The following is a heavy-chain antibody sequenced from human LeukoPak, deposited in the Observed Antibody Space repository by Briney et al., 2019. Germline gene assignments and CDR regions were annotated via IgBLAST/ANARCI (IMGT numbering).Heavy chain of an antibody. Sequence: PSETLSLTCTVSGGSISSGDYYWSWIRQPPGKGLEWIGYIYYSGSTYYNPSLKSRVTISVDTSKIQFSLKLSSVTAADTAVYYCARGIAAAGTTSSYYFDYWGQGTLVTVSS. D-gene: IGHD6-13*01. J-gene: IGHJ4*02. CDR3: ARGIAAAGTTSSYYFDY. CDR1: GGSISSGDYY. V-gene: IGHV4-30-4*01. CDR2: IYYSGST.